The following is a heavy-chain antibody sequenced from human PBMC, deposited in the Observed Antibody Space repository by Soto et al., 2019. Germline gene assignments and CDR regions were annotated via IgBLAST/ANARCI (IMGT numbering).Heavy chain of an antibody. CDR2: ISAYNGST. CDR3: ARARGGGVGTTSY. D-gene: IGHD1-26*01. J-gene: IGHJ4*02. Sequence: GASVKVSCKASGYIFSNYGINWMRQVPGQGLEWMGWISAYNGSTNYAQKFQDRVTLTTDTSTNTAYMELRSLRSDDTAVYYCARARGGGVGTTSYWGQGTQVTVSS. V-gene: IGHV1-18*01. CDR1: GYIFSNYG.